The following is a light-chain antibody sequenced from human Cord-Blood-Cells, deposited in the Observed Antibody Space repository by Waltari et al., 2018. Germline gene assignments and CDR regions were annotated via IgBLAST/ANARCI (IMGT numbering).Light chain of an antibody. V-gene: IGKV4-1*01. J-gene: IGKJ1*01. CDR3: QQYYSTPPT. CDR1: QSVLYSSNNKNY. Sequence: DLVMTQSPDSLAVSLGERATINCKSSQSVLYSSNNKNYLACYQQKPGQPPKLLIYWASTRESGVPDRFSGSGSGTDFTLTISSLQAEDVAVYYCQQYYSTPPTFGQGTKVEIK. CDR2: WAS.